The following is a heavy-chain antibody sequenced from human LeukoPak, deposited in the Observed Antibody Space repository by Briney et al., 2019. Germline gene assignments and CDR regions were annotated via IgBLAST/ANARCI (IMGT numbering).Heavy chain of an antibody. Sequence: GGSLRLSCAASGFTFSGSAMHWVRQAPGKGLEWVSTISGSGGSTYYADSVKGRFTISRDKSKNTLYLQMNSLRAEDTAVYYCAKVRSGYYFDYWGQGTLVTVSS. J-gene: IGHJ4*02. CDR2: ISGSGGST. CDR3: AKVRSGYYFDY. CDR1: GFTFSGSA. V-gene: IGHV3-23*01. D-gene: IGHD3-10*01.